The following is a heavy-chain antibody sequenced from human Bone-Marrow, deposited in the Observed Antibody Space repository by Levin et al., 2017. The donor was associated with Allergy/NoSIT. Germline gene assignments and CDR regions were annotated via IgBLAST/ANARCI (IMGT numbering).Heavy chain of an antibody. CDR3: VAEYYDTSGFDF. D-gene: IGHD3-22*01. J-gene: IGHJ4*02. CDR1: GFTFSSYG. Sequence: GESLKISCAASGFTFSSYGMHWVRQAPGKGLEWVAAISYDGGDQSYADAVRGRFSISRDNSKNTQFLQMNSLTVEDTAVYYCVAEYYDTSGFDFWGQGTLVSVPS. V-gene: IGHV3-30*03. CDR2: ISYDGGDQ.